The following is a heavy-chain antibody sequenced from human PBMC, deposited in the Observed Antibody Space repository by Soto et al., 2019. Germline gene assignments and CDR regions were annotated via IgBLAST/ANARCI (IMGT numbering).Heavy chain of an antibody. D-gene: IGHD3-9*01. CDR2: IRSKAYGGTT. V-gene: IGHV3-49*04. J-gene: IGHJ4*02. CDR3: TRDGPHVLRYFDWLLYPDY. Sequence: GGSLRLSCTASGFTFGDYAMSWVRQAPGKGLEWVGFIRSKAYGGTTEYAASVKGRFTISRDDSKSIAYLQMNSLKTEDTAVYYCTRDGPHVLRYFDWLLYPDYWGQGTLVTVFS. CDR1: GFTFGDYA.